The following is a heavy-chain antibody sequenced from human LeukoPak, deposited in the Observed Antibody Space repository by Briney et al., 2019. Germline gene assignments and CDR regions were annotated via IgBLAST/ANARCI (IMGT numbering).Heavy chain of an antibody. Sequence: SQTLSLTCTVSGGSISSGDYYWSWIRQPPAKGLEWIAYMYYSGSTYYNSSLKSRVTMSADTSKNQLSLKLSSVTAADTAVYYCARPYYYDSRIDPWGQGILVTVSS. V-gene: IGHV4-30-4*01. CDR3: ARPYYYDSRIDP. CDR2: MYYSGST. J-gene: IGHJ5*02. CDR1: GGSISSGDYY. D-gene: IGHD3-22*01.